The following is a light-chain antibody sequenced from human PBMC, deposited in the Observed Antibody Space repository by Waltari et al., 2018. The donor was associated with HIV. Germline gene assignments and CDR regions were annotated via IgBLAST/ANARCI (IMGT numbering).Light chain of an antibody. CDR1: QSVSSY. CDR2: DAS. J-gene: IGKJ1*01. Sequence: IVLTQSPATLSLSPGERATLSCRASQSVSSYLAWYQQKPGQAPRLLIYDASNRATGIPGRVSGSGSGTDFTLSSSSLEPEDFAGYYCQQRSNWPRTFGQGTKVEIK. V-gene: IGKV3-11*01. CDR3: QQRSNWPRT.